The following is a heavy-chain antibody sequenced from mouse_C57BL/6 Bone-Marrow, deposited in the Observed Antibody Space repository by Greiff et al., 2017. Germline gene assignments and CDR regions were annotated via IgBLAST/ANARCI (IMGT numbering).Heavy chain of an antibody. CDR1: GYTFTSYW. CDR2: IDPSDSYT. Sequence: QVQLKQSGAELVRPGTSVKLSCKASGYTFTSYWMHWVKQRPGQGLEWIGVIDPSDSYTNYNQKFKGKATLTVDTSSSTAYMQLSSLTSEDSAVYYCARDITSVGAPFDYWGQGTTLTVSS. V-gene: IGHV1-59*01. CDR3: ARDITSVGAPFDY. J-gene: IGHJ2*01. D-gene: IGHD1-1*01.